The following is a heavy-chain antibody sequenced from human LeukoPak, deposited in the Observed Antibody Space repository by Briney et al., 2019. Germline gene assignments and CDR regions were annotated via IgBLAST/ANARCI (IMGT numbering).Heavy chain of an antibody. J-gene: IGHJ6*03. CDR2: IKQDGSET. Sequence: GGSLRLSCAASGFTFSNYWMNWVRQAPGKGLECLANIKQDGSETYYADSVKGRFTISRDNAKNSLYLQMNSLRAEDTAVYYCARDSPPARPYYYYYYMDVWGKGTTVTVPS. V-gene: IGHV3-7*01. D-gene: IGHD6-6*01. CDR3: ARDSPPARPYYYYYYMDV. CDR1: GFTFSNYW.